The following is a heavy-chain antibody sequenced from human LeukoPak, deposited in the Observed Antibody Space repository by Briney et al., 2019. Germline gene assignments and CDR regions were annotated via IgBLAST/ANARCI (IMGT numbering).Heavy chain of an antibody. V-gene: IGHV3-23*01. Sequence: GGSLRLSWAAPGFTFSNYGMSWVRQAPGKGLEWVSAISGSGLSTYYTNSVKGRFTISRDNSRNTLYLEMNSLRPEDTAVYYCATPRGIWGVSLDHWGQGTLVTVSS. CDR3: ATPRGIWGVSLDH. CDR2: ISGSGLST. J-gene: IGHJ4*02. D-gene: IGHD3-10*01. CDR1: GFTFSNYG.